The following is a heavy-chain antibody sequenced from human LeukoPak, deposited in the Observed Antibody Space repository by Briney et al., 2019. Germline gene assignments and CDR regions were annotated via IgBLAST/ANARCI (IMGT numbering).Heavy chain of an antibody. V-gene: IGHV1-2*02. Sequence: ASVKVSCKASGYTFTGYYMHWARQAPGQGLEWMGWINPNSGDTNYAQKFQGRVTMTRDTSISTAYMELSRLRSDDTAVYYCARPYCNVRACHDYFDYWGQGTLVTVSS. CDR2: INPNSGDT. D-gene: IGHD2/OR15-2a*01. CDR1: GYTFTGYY. J-gene: IGHJ4*02. CDR3: ARPYCNVRACHDYFDY.